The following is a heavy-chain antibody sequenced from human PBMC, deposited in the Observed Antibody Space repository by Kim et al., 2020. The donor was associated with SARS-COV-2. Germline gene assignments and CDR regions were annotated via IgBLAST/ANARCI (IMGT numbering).Heavy chain of an antibody. Sequence: GGSLRLSCAASGFTFSSYEMNWVRQAPGKGLEWVSYISCSGSTIDYADSVKGRFTISRDNAKNSLYWQMNSLRAEDTAVYYCAREGTGGYFDYWGPGSLVTVPS. V-gene: IGHV3-48*03. CDR1: GFTFSSYE. D-gene: IGHD3-10*01. CDR2: ISCSGSTI. CDR3: AREGTGGYFDY. J-gene: IGHJ4*02.